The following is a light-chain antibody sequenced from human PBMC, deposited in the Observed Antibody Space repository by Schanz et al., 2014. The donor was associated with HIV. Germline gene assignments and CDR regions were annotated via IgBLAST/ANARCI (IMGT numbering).Light chain of an antibody. CDR3: SSYAGTNNLWV. V-gene: IGLV2-8*01. Sequence: QSVLTQPPSASGSPGQSVTISCTGTSSDVGDYNYVSWYQQHPGTAPKIMIYEVSKRPSGVPDRFSGSKSGNTASLTVSGLQAEDEADYYCSSYAGTNNLWVFGGGTKLTVL. J-gene: IGLJ3*02. CDR1: SSDVGDYNY. CDR2: EVS.